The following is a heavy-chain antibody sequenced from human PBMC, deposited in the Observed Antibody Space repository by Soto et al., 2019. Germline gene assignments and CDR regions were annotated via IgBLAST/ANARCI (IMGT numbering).Heavy chain of an antibody. Sequence: GGSLRLSCAASGFTFDDYTMHWVRQAPGKGLEWVSLISWDGGSTYYADSVKGRFTISRDNSKNSLYLQMNSLRTEDTALYYCAKDRVTIPKDTRGYYYYGMDVWGQGTTVTVSS. V-gene: IGHV3-43*01. CDR2: ISWDGGST. CDR3: AKDRVTIPKDTRGYYYYGMDV. CDR1: GFTFDDYT. D-gene: IGHD3-3*01. J-gene: IGHJ6*02.